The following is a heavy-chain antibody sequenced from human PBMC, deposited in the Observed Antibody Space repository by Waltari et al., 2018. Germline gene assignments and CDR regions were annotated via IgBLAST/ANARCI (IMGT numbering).Heavy chain of an antibody. CDR3: ARVYGYSSSWYQLHY. V-gene: IGHV1-3*01. CDR2: INAGNGNT. J-gene: IGHJ4*02. D-gene: IGHD6-13*01. CDR1: GYTFTSYA. Sequence: QVQLVQSGAVVKTPGASVKVSCKASGYTFTSYAMHWLRTAPGQRLEWMGWINAGNGNTKYSQKFQGRVTITRDTSASTAYMELSSRRSEDTAVYYCARVYGYSSSWYQLHYWGQGTLVTVSS.